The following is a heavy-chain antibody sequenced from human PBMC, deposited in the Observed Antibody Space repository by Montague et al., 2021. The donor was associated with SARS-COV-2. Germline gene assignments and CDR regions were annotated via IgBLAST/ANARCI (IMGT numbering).Heavy chain of an antibody. CDR1: GGSFSTYS. CDR3: ARLGDGVVPSPILGVGPYYSCYYMDV. D-gene: IGHD3-10*01. J-gene: IGHJ6*03. Sequence: SETLSLTCAVHGGSFSTYSWNWIRQPPGKGLEWIGEIHHGGSTNYNPSLKSRVTISADTSKNQLSLKLTSVAAADTAVYYCARLGDGVVPSPILGVGPYYSCYYMDVWGKGTTVTVSS. V-gene: IGHV4-34*01. CDR2: IHHGGST.